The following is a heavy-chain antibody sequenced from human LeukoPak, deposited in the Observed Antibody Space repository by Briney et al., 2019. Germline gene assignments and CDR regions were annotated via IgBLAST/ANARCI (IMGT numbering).Heavy chain of an antibody. CDR2: ISGSGGST. D-gene: IGHD2-15*01. J-gene: IGHJ6*02. Sequence: GGSLRLSCAASGFTFSSYAMSWVRQAPGKGLEWVSAISGSGGSTYYADSVKGRFTISRDNAKNSLYLQMNSLRAEDTAVYYCARVKSGGGSCYSLGCYYYYGMDVWGQGTTVTVSS. CDR1: GFTFSSYA. V-gene: IGHV3-23*01. CDR3: ARVKSGGGSCYSLGCYYYYGMDV.